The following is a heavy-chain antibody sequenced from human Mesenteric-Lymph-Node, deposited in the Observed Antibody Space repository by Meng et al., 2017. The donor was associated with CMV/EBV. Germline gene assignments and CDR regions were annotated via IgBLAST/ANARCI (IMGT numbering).Heavy chain of an antibody. J-gene: IGHJ4*02. Sequence: SCKGSGYSFTSYWITWVRQMPGKGLEWMGRIDPSDSYTNYSPSFQGHVTISADKSISTAYLQWSSLKASDTAMYYCAREEPGADGYNYWGQGTLVTVS. V-gene: IGHV5-10-1*01. CDR2: IDPSDSYT. D-gene: IGHD5-24*01. CDR3: AREEPGADGYNY. CDR1: GYSFTSYW.